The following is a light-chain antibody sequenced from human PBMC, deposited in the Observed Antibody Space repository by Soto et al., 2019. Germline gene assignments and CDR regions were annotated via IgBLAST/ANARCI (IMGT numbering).Light chain of an antibody. CDR1: QSINNL. CDR2: AAS. V-gene: IGKV1-39*01. J-gene: IGKJ1*01. CDR3: QQTHSIPRT. Sequence: DIQMTQSPSSLSASVGDRVTITCRASQSINNLLNWYQQKPGKAPKVLIFAASDLQSGVPSRFSGSGSGTEFTLTISSLQVEDFATYYCQQTHSIPRTFGQGTKVEIK.